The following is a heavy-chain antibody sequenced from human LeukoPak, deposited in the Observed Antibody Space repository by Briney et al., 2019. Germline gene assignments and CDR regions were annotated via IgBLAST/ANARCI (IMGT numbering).Heavy chain of an antibody. CDR1: GFTFSNAW. CDR3: TTDGGGCSSTSCYDQNWFDP. D-gene: IGHD2-2*01. CDR2: IKSKTDGGTT. Sequence: GGSLRLSCAASGFTFSNAWMSWVRQAPGKGLEWVGRIKSKTDGGTTDYAAPVKGRFTISRDDSKNTLYLQMNSLKTEDTAVYYCTTDGGGCSSTSCYDQNWFDPWGQGTLVTVSS. V-gene: IGHV3-15*01. J-gene: IGHJ5*02.